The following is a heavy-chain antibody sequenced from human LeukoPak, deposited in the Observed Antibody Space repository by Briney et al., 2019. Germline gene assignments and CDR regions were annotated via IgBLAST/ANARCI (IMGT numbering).Heavy chain of an antibody. CDR1: GFTFSLYA. CDR2: ISFDGSYK. J-gene: IGHJ3*02. V-gene: IGHV3-30-3*01. Sequence: GGSLRLSCAASGFTFSLYAMHWVRQAPGKGLEWVAIISFDGSYKNYADSVKGRFTISRDNSDNTLYLQMSSLRAEDTALYYCTRWDFNGGNSLAGFDIWGQGTMVTVSS. CDR3: TRWDFNGGNSLAGFDI. D-gene: IGHD4-23*01.